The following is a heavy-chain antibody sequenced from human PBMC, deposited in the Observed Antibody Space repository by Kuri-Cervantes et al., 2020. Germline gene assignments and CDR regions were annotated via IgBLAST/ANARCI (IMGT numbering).Heavy chain of an antibody. J-gene: IGHJ6*02. CDR3: ARDDGLDGMDV. D-gene: IGHD2-2*03. V-gene: IGHV3-30-3*01. Sequence: GESLKISCAASGFTFSSYAMHWVRQAPGKGLEWVAVISYDGSNKYYADSVKGRFTISRDNSKNTLYLQMNSLRAEDTAVYYCARDDGLDGMDVWGQGTTVTVSS. CDR1: GFTFSSYA. CDR2: ISYDGSNK.